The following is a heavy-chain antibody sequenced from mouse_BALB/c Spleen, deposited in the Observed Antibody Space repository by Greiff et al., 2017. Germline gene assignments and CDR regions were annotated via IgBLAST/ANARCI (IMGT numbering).Heavy chain of an antibody. CDR1: GFAFSSYD. Sequence: EVKLMESGGGLVKPGGSLKLSCAASGFAFSSYDMSWVRQTPEKRLEWVAYISSGGGSTYYPDTVKGRFTISRDNAKNTLYLQMSSLKSEDTAMYYCARQRSGYYNAMDYWGQGTSVTVSS. V-gene: IGHV5-12-1*01. J-gene: IGHJ4*01. CDR2: ISSGGGST. D-gene: IGHD2-2*01. CDR3: ARQRSGYYNAMDY.